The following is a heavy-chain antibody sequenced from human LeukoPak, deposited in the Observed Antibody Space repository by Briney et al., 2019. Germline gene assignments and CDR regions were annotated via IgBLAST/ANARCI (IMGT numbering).Heavy chain of an antibody. CDR1: GYTFTTYC. J-gene: IGHJ6*03. CDR3: ARHKDEDYFYYMDV. CDR2: IHPGDSDI. V-gene: IGHV5-51*01. Sequence: GESLKISCQGFGYTFTTYCIGWGRQMPGKGLEWMGIIHPGDSDIKYSPSFRGQVTISADRAISTAYLRWSSLKASDTATYYCARHKDEDYFYYMDVWGKGTTVTVSS.